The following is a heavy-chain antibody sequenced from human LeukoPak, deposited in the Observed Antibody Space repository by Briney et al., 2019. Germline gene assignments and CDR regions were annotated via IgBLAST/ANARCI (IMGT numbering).Heavy chain of an antibody. V-gene: IGHV3-11*01. CDR3: ARERGSYYYDSSGYYSWLWYYYGMDV. J-gene: IGHJ6*02. D-gene: IGHD3-22*01. CDR1: GLTFSDYY. Sequence: GGSLRLSCAASGLTFSDYYMSWIRQAPGKGLEWVSYISSSGSTIYYADSVKGRFTISRDNAKNSLYLQMNSLRAEDTAVYYCARERGSYYYDSSGYYSWLWYYYGMDVWGQGTTVTVSS. CDR2: ISSSGSTI.